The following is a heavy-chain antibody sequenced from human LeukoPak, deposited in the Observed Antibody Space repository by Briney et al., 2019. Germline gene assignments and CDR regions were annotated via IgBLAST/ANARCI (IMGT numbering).Heavy chain of an antibody. CDR2: IYDSGST. CDR1: GGSMTNLY. CDR3: AKGGSTNFYYGDV. D-gene: IGHD2/OR15-2a*01. Sequence: SETLCLTCSVSGGSMTNLYWTWIRQPPGKGLEWIGDIYDSGSTRYNTSLESRVTISVDTSKNQFSLKLSSVTAADTAVYYCAKGGSTNFYYGDVWGQGTTVTVSS. J-gene: IGHJ6*02. V-gene: IGHV4-59*01.